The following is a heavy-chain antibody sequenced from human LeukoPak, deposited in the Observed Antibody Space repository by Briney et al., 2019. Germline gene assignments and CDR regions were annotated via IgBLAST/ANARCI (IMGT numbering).Heavy chain of an antibody. Sequence: SETLSLTCTVSGGSISSYYWSWIRQSAGKGLEWIGRIYTSGTAKYNPSLKTRVTMSVDTSKNQFSLKLSSVTAADTAVYYCASRDLRSGDAFDIWGQGTMVTVSS. CDR2: IYTSGTA. V-gene: IGHV4-4*07. CDR1: GGSISSYY. J-gene: IGHJ3*02. D-gene: IGHD5/OR15-5a*01. CDR3: ASRDLRSGDAFDI.